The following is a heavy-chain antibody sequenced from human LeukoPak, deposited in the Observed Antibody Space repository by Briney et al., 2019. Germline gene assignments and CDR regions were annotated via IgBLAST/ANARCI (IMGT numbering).Heavy chain of an antibody. CDR2: ISYDGSNK. D-gene: IGHD5-18*01. CDR1: GFTFSSYA. Sequence: PGGSLRLSCAASGFTFSSYAMHWVRQAPGKGLEWVAVISYDGSNKYYADSVKGRFTISRDNSKNTLYLQMNSLRAEDTAVYYCARDGINVDTAMVLYYWGQGTLVTVSS. V-gene: IGHV3-30*04. CDR3: ARDGINVDTAMVLYY. J-gene: IGHJ4*02.